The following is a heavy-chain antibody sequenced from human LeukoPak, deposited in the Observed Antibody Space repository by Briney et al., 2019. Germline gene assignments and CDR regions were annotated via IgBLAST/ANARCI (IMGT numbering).Heavy chain of an antibody. Sequence: TPSETLSLTCTVSGASINTAAYYWTWIRQPAGKGLERIGRLNTGGSTTYNPSLKSRVTISVDTSKNQFSLKLTSMTAADTAVYYCAKDSAGGHYDSSGFGSYYYMDVWGTGTTVTVSS. V-gene: IGHV4-61*02. CDR1: GASINTAAYY. CDR2: LNTGGST. CDR3: AKDSAGGHYDSSGFGSYYYMDV. J-gene: IGHJ6*03. D-gene: IGHD3-22*01.